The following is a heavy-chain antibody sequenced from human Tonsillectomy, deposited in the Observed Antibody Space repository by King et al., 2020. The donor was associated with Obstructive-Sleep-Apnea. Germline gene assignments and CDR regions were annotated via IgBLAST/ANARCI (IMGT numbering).Heavy chain of an antibody. D-gene: IGHD2/OR15-2a*01. J-gene: IGHJ4*02. CDR1: GYSFGSHA. CDR2: IIPIFGIP. CDR3: ARDIGNFSAYLDY. V-gene: IGHV1-69*01. Sequence: QLVQSGAEVKKPGSSVKVSCKTSGYSFGSHAISWVRQAPGQGLEWMGGIIPIFGIPNSAQKFQGRVTFVADESTSTAYMELRNLRSEDTAVYYCARDIGNFSAYLDYWGQGTLVTVSS.